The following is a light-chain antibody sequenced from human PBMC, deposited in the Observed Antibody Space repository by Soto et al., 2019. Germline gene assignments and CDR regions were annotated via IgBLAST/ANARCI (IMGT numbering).Light chain of an antibody. CDR2: GAS. CDR3: HQYGSSPRT. V-gene: IGKV3-20*01. Sequence: EIVLPQSPGTLSLSPGERATLSCRASQSVSSSYLAWYQQKPGQAPRLLIYGASSRATGIPDRFSGRGSGTDFTLTISRLELEDFAVYYCHQYGSSPRTFGQGTKVEIK. CDR1: QSVSSSY. J-gene: IGKJ1*01.